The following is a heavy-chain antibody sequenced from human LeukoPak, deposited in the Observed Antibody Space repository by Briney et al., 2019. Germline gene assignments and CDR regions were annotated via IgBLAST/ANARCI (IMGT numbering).Heavy chain of an antibody. CDR1: GYTLTELS. D-gene: IGHD3-22*01. J-gene: IGHJ4*02. CDR3: ATRGGYDSSGYYYFLFGY. CDR2: FDPEDGET. V-gene: IGHV1-24*01. Sequence: ASVKVSCKVSGYTLTELSMHWVRQAPGKGLEWVGGFDPEDGETIYAQKFQGRVTMTEDTSTDTAYMELSSLRSEDTAVYYCATRGGYDSSGYYYFLFGYWGRGTLVTVSS.